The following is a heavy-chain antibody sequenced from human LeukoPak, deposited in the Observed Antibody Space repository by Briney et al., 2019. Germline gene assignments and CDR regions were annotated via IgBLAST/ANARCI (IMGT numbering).Heavy chain of an antibody. Sequence: SGTLSLTCDVSGGSISSSNWWSWVRQSPGKGLEWIGEINHSGSTNYNPSLKSRVTISVDTSKNQFSLKLSSVTAADTAVYYCARGGDAFDIWGQGTMVTVSS. CDR2: INHSGST. V-gene: IGHV4-4*02. CDR1: GGSISSSNW. J-gene: IGHJ3*02. CDR3: ARGGDAFDI.